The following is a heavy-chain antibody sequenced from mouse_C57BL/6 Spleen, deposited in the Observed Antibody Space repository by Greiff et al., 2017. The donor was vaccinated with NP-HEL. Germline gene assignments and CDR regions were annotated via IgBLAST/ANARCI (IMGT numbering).Heavy chain of an antibody. CDR2: IDPENGDT. CDR1: GFNIKDDY. Sequence: EVQLQESGAELVRPGASVKLSCTASGFNIKDDYMHWVKQRPEQGLEWIGWIDPENGDTEYASKFQGKATITADTSSNTAYLQLSSLTSEDTAVYYCTTYGRGDYWGQGTSVTVSS. J-gene: IGHJ4*01. V-gene: IGHV14-4*01. D-gene: IGHD1-1*02. CDR3: TTYGRGDY.